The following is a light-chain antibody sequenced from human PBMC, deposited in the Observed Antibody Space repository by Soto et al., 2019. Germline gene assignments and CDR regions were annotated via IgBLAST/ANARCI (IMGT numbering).Light chain of an antibody. CDR3: QQYNSYSPMYT. CDR2: KAS. Sequence: DIQMTQSPSTLSASVGDRVTITCRASQSISSWLAWYQQKPGKAPKLLIYKASSLESGVPSRFSGSGSGTEFTLTISSLQPVDFATYYCQQYNSYSPMYTFGQGTKLEIK. J-gene: IGKJ2*01. V-gene: IGKV1-5*03. CDR1: QSISSW.